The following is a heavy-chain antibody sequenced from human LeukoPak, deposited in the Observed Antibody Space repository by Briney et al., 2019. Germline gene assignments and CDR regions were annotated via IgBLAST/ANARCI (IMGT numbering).Heavy chain of an antibody. V-gene: IGHV1-18*01. CDR1: GYTFTSYG. D-gene: IGHD3-3*01. J-gene: IGHJ6*02. CDR2: ISAYNGNT. CDR3: ARFSIFDYYYGMDV. Sequence: ASVKVSCKASGYTFTSYGISWVRQAPGQGLEWMGWISAYNGNTNYAQKLQGRVTMTTDTSTSTAYMELRSLRSDDTAVYYCARFSIFDYYYGMDVWGQGTTVTVSS.